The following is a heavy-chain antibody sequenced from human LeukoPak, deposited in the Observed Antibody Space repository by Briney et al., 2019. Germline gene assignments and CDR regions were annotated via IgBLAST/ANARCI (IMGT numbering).Heavy chain of an antibody. CDR2: ISGNGGTT. J-gene: IGHJ4*02. CDR3: AKGRTGYIPDS. CDR1: GFTFSSYT. Sequence: PGGSLRLSCAASGFTFSSYTMTWVRQAPGKGLEWVSVISGNGGTTYYADSVKGRFTISRDNSKNTLYLQMNSLTGADTAVYYCAKGRTGYIPDSWGQGTLVTVSS. V-gene: IGHV3-23*01. D-gene: IGHD6-13*01.